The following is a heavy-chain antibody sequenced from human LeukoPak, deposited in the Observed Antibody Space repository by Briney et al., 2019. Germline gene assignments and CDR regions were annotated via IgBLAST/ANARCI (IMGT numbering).Heavy chain of an antibody. D-gene: IGHD3-22*01. J-gene: IGHJ3*02. CDR1: GGSISSYS. V-gene: IGHV4-59*01. Sequence: SETLSLTCTVSGGSISSYSWSWIRQPPGKGLEWIRYIYYSGSTNYNPSLKSRVTISVDTSKNQFSLKLSSVTAADTAVYYCARFPSDSSGYNDAFDIWGQGTMVTVSS. CDR3: ARFPSDSSGYNDAFDI. CDR2: IYYSGST.